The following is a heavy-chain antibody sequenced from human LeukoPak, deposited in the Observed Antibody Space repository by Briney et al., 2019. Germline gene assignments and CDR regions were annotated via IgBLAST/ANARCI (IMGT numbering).Heavy chain of an antibody. CDR3: AKFRDVVILPAADAFDL. J-gene: IGHJ3*01. Sequence: GGSLRLSCAASGFTFNSYSMSWVRQAPGKGLEWVSGISGSGTTTHYAGAVKGRFTISRDNSKKTLYLQMISLRAEDTALYFCAKFRDVVILPAADAFDLWGQGTMVTVSS. V-gene: IGHV3-23*01. D-gene: IGHD2-2*01. CDR2: ISGSGTTT. CDR1: GFTFNSYS.